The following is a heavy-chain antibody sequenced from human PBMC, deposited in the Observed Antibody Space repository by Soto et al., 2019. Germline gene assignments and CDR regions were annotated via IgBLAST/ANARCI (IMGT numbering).Heavy chain of an antibody. D-gene: IGHD4-4*01. V-gene: IGHV4-39*01. Sequence: PSETLSLTCTVSGGSISSSSYYWGWIRQPPGKGLEWIGSIYYSGSTYYNPSLKSRVTISVDTSKNQFSLKLSSVTAADTAVYYCARPPLYSNTNWFDPWGQGTLVTVSS. J-gene: IGHJ5*02. CDR3: ARPPLYSNTNWFDP. CDR1: GGSISSSSYY. CDR2: IYYSGST.